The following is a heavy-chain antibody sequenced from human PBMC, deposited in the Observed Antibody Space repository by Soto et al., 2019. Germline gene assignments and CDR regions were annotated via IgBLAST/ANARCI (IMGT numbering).Heavy chain of an antibody. Sequence: GASVKVSCKASGGTFSSYAISWVRQAPGQGLEWMGGIIPIFGTANYAQKFQGRVTITADESTSTAYMELSSLRSEDTAVYYCARVRSIAARPQYYYYYGMDVWGQGTTVTVSS. V-gene: IGHV1-69*13. CDR1: GGTFSSYA. D-gene: IGHD6-6*01. CDR3: ARVRSIAARPQYYYYYGMDV. CDR2: IIPIFGTA. J-gene: IGHJ6*02.